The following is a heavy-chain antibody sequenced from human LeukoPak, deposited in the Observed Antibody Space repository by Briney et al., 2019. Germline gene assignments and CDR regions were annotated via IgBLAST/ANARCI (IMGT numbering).Heavy chain of an antibody. V-gene: IGHV4-39*01. Sequence: PSETLSLTCTVSGGSISSNNCYWGWIRQPPGKGLEWIGTIYYSGTTYYNPSLKSRVTISVDTSKNQFSLKLSSVTAADTAVYYCADYDSSGYYVDYWGQGTLVTVSS. D-gene: IGHD3-22*01. J-gene: IGHJ4*02. CDR2: IYYSGTT. CDR3: ADYDSSGYYVDY. CDR1: GGSISSNNCY.